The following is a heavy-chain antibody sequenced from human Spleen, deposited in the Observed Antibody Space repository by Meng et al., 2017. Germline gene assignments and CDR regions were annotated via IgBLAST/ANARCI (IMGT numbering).Heavy chain of an antibody. V-gene: IGHV3-53*01. Sequence: GESLKISCAASGFIVSSNYMTWVRQAPGKGLEFISIIYTGGSTSYSDSVRGRFTISRDTSKNTLYLQMNDLRVEVTAVYYCARVLAMVFDYWGQGMLVTVSS. CDR3: ARVLAMVFDY. CDR1: GFIVSSNY. D-gene: IGHD2-8*01. J-gene: IGHJ4*02. CDR2: IYTGGST.